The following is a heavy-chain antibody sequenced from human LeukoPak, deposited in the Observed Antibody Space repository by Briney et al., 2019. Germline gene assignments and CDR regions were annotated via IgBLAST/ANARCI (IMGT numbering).Heavy chain of an antibody. CDR3: ARDMMGHDDAFDI. V-gene: IGHV4-38-2*02. D-gene: IGHD3-16*01. Sequence: SETLSLTCTVSSYSISSGYYWGWIRQPPGKGLEWIGSIYHSGNTYYNPSLKSRVTISIGTSKNQFSLKVSSVTAADTAVYYCARDMMGHDDAFDIWGQGTRVTVSS. J-gene: IGHJ3*02. CDR1: SYSISSGYY. CDR2: IYHSGNT.